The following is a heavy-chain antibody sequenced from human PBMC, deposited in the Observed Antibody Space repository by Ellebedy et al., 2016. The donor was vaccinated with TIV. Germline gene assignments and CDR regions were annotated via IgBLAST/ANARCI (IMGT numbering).Heavy chain of an antibody. CDR3: ARGGHDCSGGDCYFY. CDR2: IRGSGGST. D-gene: IGHD2-15*01. CDR1: GLTFRSDG. J-gene: IGHJ4*02. Sequence: GGSLRLSXEASGLTFRSDGANWIRQVPGSGLEWVSAIRGSGGSTYYADSVKGRFTISRDNSRDTLYLQMNSLRADDTAVYSCARGGHDCSGGDCYFYWGQGTLVTVSS. V-gene: IGHV3-23*01.